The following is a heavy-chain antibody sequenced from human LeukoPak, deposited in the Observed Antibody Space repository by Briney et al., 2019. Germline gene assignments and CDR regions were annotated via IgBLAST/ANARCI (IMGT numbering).Heavy chain of an antibody. CDR1: GGSISSYY. V-gene: IGHV4-59*12. Sequence: SETLSLTCTVSGGSISSYYWSWIRQPPGKGLEWIGYVYHSGSTNYNPSLKSRVTITVDTSKNQFSLKVSSVTAADTAVYYCARERSSSWFIEFWGQGILVAVSS. D-gene: IGHD6-13*01. J-gene: IGHJ4*02. CDR3: ARERSSSWFIEF. CDR2: VYHSGST.